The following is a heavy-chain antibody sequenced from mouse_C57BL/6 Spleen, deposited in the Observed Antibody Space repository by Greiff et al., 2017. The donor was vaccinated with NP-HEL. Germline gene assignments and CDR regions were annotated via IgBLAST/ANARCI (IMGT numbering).Heavy chain of an antibody. V-gene: IGHV2-2*01. CDR3: ASLTGGGY. J-gene: IGHJ2*01. D-gene: IGHD4-1*01. Sequence: QVQLKESGPGLVQPSQSLSITCTVSGFSLTSYGVHWVRQSPGKGLEWLGVIWSGGSTDYNAAFISRLSISKDNSKSQVFFRMNSLQADDTAIYYCASLTGGGYWGQGTTLTVSS. CDR2: IWSGGST. CDR1: GFSLTSYG.